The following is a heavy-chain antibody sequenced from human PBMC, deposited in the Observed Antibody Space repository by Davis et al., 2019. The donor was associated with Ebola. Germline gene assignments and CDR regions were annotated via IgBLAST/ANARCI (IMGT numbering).Heavy chain of an antibody. CDR2: VSASGDIT. Sequence: PGGSLRLSCAASGFTFSSYAMSWVRQAPGKGLDWVSYVSASGDITYYADSVKGRFTISRDNSKNTLSLQMNSLRAEDTAVYYCARGGETRLEYWGQGTLVTVSS. J-gene: IGHJ4*02. V-gene: IGHV3-23*01. D-gene: IGHD3-16*01. CDR1: GFTFSSYA. CDR3: ARGGETRLEY.